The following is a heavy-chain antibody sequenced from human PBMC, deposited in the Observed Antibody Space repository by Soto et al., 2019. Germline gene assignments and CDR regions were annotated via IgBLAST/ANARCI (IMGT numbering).Heavy chain of an antibody. Sequence: SETLSLTCTVSGGSISSSSYYWGWIRQPPGKGLEWIGSIYYSGSTYYNPSLKSRVTISVDTSKNQFSLKLSSVTAADTAVYYCARLALESGGFDPWGQGTLVTVSS. V-gene: IGHV4-39*01. D-gene: IGHD3-10*01. CDR2: IYYSGST. J-gene: IGHJ5*02. CDR3: ARLALESGGFDP. CDR1: GGSISSSSYY.